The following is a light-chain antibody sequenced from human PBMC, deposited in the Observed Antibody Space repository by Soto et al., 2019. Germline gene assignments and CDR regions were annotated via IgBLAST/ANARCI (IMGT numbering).Light chain of an antibody. CDR3: CSYAGSSSSI. CDR1: SNYVGTYNL. CDR2: EVT. J-gene: IGLJ1*01. Sequence: QSVLTQPASVSWAPGQALTIFCPGKSNYVGTYNLVSWYQQYPGKAPRLMIYEVTKRPSGVSNRFSGSKSGNTASLTISGLQPEDEADYYCCSYAGSSSSIFGTGTKVTVL. V-gene: IGLV2-23*02.